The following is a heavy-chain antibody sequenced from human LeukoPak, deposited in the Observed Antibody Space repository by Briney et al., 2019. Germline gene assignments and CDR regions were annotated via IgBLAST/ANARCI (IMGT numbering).Heavy chain of an antibody. Sequence: GGSLRLSCAASGFTYSTYWMHWVRQAPGKGLVWVSRINTDGSSTTYADSVKGRFTISRDNSKNTLYLQMNSLRAEDTAVYYCAKVILNYYDSSGLDYWGQGTLVTVSS. CDR2: INTDGSST. CDR3: AKVILNYYDSSGLDY. CDR1: GFTYSTYW. V-gene: IGHV3-74*01. J-gene: IGHJ4*02. D-gene: IGHD3-22*01.